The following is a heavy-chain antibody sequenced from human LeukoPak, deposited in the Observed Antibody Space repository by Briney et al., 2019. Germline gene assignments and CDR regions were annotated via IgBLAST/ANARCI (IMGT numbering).Heavy chain of an antibody. CDR2: ISYDGSNK. Sequence: PGGSLRLSCAASGFTFSSYGMHWVRQAPGKGLEWVAVISYDGSNKYYADSVKGRFTISRDNSKNTLYLQMNSLRAEDTAVYYCAKVPYCSSTSCYSYYGMDVWGQGTTVTVSS. D-gene: IGHD2-2*02. J-gene: IGHJ6*02. CDR1: GFTFSSYG. V-gene: IGHV3-30*18. CDR3: AKVPYCSSTSCYSYYGMDV.